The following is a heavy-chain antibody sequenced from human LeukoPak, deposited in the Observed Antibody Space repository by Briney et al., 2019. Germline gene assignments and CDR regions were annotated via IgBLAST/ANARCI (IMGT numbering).Heavy chain of an antibody. Sequence: SVKVSCKASGGTFSSHAISWVRQAPGQGLEWVGGIIPIFGTTNYAQKFQGRVTITTDESTSTGYMELRSLRSDDTAVYYCARGDSGYDYGFDNWGQGTLVTASS. D-gene: IGHD5-12*01. CDR2: IIPIFGTT. CDR1: GGTFSSHA. J-gene: IGHJ4*02. CDR3: ARGDSGYDYGFDN. V-gene: IGHV1-69*05.